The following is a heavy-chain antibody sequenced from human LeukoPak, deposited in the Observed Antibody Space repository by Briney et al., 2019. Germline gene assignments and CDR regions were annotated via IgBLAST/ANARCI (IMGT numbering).Heavy chain of an antibody. J-gene: IGHJ4*02. V-gene: IGHV3-30*04. CDR3: ARAVHYYDSSPPDY. Sequence: PRRSLRLSCAASGFTFSSYAMHWVRQAPGKGLEWVAVISYDGSNKYYADSVKGRFTISRDNSKNTLYLQMNSLRAEDTAVYYCARAVHYYDSSPPDYWGQGTLVTVSS. CDR1: GFTFSSYA. D-gene: IGHD3-22*01. CDR2: ISYDGSNK.